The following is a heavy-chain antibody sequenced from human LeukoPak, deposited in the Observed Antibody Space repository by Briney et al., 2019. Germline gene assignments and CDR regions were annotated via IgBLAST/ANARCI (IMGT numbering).Heavy chain of an antibody. CDR2: ITGSGTNT. D-gene: IGHD3-9*01. CDR3: VIWGDYDVLTGYYVPDY. CDR1: GFTFSNYA. J-gene: IGHJ4*02. V-gene: IGHV3-23*01. Sequence: PGGSLRLSCVASGFTFSNYAMSWVRQAPGKGLEWVSAITGSGTNTYYADSLKGRFTISRDNSKNTAFLQMNSLRHEDTAIYYCVIWGDYDVLTGYYVPDYWGQGTLVTVSS.